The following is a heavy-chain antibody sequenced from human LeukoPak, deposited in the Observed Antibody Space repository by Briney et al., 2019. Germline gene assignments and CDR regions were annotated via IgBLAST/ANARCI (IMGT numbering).Heavy chain of an antibody. CDR2: INHSGST. Sequence: SSETLSLTCAVYGGSFSGYYWSWIRQPPGKGLEWIGEINHSGSTNYNPSLKSRVTISVDTSKNQFSLKLSSVTAADTAVYYCVRGLLWFGEYGMDVWGQGTTVTVSS. J-gene: IGHJ6*02. CDR3: VRGLLWFGEYGMDV. CDR1: GGSFSGYY. V-gene: IGHV4-34*01. D-gene: IGHD3-10*01.